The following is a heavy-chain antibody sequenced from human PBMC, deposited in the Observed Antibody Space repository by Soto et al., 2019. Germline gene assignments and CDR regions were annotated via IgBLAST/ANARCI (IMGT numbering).Heavy chain of an antibody. D-gene: IGHD1-1*01. CDR3: ARDNDRLQLGGNYYYILDV. CDR1: GGTSSTSA. CDR2: IMPVFPTP. Sequence: QVQLVQSGAEVKKPGSSVKVSCKTSGGTSSTSAISWVRQAPGQGLEWVGGIMPVFPTPDYAQNFQGRVTITADDSTTTAYLEPTSLRADDTAVYYCARDNDRLQLGGNYYYILDVWGQGTAITVSS. V-gene: IGHV1-69*12. J-gene: IGHJ6*02.